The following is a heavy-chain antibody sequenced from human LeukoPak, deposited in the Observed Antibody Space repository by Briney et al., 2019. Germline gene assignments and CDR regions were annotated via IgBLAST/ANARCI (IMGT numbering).Heavy chain of an antibody. CDR3: ARGGRWHSPGD. Sequence: GGSLRLSCAASGFTFSSYAMHWVRQAPGKGLEWVAVISYDGSNKYYADSVKGRFTISRDNSKNTLYLQMNSLRAEDTAVYYCARGGRWHSPGDWGQGTLVTVSS. CDR1: GFTFSSYA. J-gene: IGHJ4*02. V-gene: IGHV3-30-3*01. D-gene: IGHD5-24*01. CDR2: ISYDGSNK.